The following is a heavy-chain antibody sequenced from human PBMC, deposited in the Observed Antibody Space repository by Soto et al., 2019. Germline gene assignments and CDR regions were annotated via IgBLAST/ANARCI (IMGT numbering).Heavy chain of an antibody. CDR2: IWYDGSNK. J-gene: IGHJ4*02. CDR3: ASQKD. V-gene: IGHV3-33*01. CDR1: GFTFSSYG. Sequence: GGSLRLSCAASGFTFSSYGMHWVRQAPGKGLEWVAVIWYDGSNKYYSDSVKGRFTISRDNSKNMLYLQMNSLRVEDTAVYYCASQKDWGQGTLVTVSS.